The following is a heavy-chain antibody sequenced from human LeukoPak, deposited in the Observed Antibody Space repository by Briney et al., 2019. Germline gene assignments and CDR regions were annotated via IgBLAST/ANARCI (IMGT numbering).Heavy chain of an antibody. CDR2: IIPIFGIA. CDR3: ARDETPGDYGFDY. CDR1: GGTFSSYA. J-gene: IGHJ4*02. Sequence: ASVKVSCKASGGTFSSYAISWVRQAPGQGLEWMGRIIPIFGIANYAQKSQGRVTITADKSTSTAYMELSSLRSEDTAVYYCARDETPGDYGFDYWGQGTLVTVSS. D-gene: IGHD4-17*01. V-gene: IGHV1-69*04.